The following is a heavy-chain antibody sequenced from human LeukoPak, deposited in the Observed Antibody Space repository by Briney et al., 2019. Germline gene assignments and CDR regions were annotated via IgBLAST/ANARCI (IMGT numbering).Heavy chain of an antibody. CDR1: GGSISSGDYY. CDR3: ARNLEAYDSSGYFYAPSGKWFDP. CDR2: IYYSGST. V-gene: IGHV4-61*08. J-gene: IGHJ5*02. D-gene: IGHD3-22*01. Sequence: SETLSLTCTVSGGSISSGDYYWSWIRQPPGKGLEWIGYIYYSGSTNYNPSLKSRVTISVDTSRNQFSLKLNSVTAADTAVYYCARNLEAYDSSGYFYAPSGKWFDPWGQGTLVTVSS.